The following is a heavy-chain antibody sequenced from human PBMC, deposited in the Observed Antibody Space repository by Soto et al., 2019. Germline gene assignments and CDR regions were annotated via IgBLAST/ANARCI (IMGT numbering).Heavy chain of an antibody. CDR1: SYTFTSYG. CDR2: ISAYNGNT. CDR3: ASYHLNSYYYGMDV. V-gene: IGHV1-18*01. J-gene: IGHJ6*02. Sequence: QVQLVQSGAEVKKPGASVKVSCKASSYTFTSYGISWVRQAPGQGLEWMGWISAYNGNTNYAQKLQGSVTMTTDTSTSTAYMELRSLRSDDTAVYYCASYHLNSYYYGMDVWGQGTTVTVSS.